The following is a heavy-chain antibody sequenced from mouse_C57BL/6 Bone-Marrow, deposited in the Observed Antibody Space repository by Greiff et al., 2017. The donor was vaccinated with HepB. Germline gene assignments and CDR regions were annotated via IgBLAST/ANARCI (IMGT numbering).Heavy chain of an antibody. Sequence: VQLKESGPGLVKPSQSLSLTCSVTGYSITSGYYWNWIRQFPGNKLEWMGYISYDGSNNYNPSLKNRISITRDTSKNQFFLKLNSVTTEDTATYYCARVGYGYPWFAYWGQGTLVTVSA. CDR2: ISYDGSN. V-gene: IGHV3-6*01. J-gene: IGHJ3*01. D-gene: IGHD2-2*01. CDR3: ARVGYGYPWFAY. CDR1: GYSITSGYY.